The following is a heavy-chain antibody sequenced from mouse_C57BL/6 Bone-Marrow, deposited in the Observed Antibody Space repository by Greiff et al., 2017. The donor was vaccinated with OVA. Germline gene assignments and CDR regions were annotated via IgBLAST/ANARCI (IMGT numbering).Heavy chain of an antibody. CDR2: ISSGGDYI. CDR1: GFTFSSYA. D-gene: IGHD2-12*01. V-gene: IGHV5-9-1*02. Sequence: EVHLVESGEGLVKPGGSLKLSCAASGFTFSSYAMSWVRQTPEKRLEWVAYISSGGDYIYYADTVKGRFTISRDNARNTLYLQMSSLKSEDTAMYYCTRVIRRGYYFDYWGQGTTLTVSS. J-gene: IGHJ2*01. CDR3: TRVIRRGYYFDY.